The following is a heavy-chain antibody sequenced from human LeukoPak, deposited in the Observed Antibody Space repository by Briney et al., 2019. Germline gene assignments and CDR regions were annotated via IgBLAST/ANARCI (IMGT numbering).Heavy chain of an antibody. D-gene: IGHD1-26*01. Sequence: QAGGSLRLSCAASGFTVSNNYMSWVRQAPGKGLEWVSVIYSGGSTYYADSVKGRFTISRDNSENTLYLQMNSLRAEDTAVYYCASISNVVGAPIGVFDIWGQGTMVTVSS. CDR3: ASISNVVGAPIGVFDI. CDR1: GFTVSNNY. V-gene: IGHV3-66*01. CDR2: IYSGGST. J-gene: IGHJ3*02.